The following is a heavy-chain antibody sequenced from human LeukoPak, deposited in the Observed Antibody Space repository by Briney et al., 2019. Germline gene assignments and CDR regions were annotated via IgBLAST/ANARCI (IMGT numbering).Heavy chain of an antibody. CDR1: GFTFSSYG. CDR2: ILYDGSNK. J-gene: IGHJ3*02. CDR3: ASGTDAFDI. D-gene: IGHD6-13*01. V-gene: IGHV3-30*12. Sequence: GGSLRLSCVASGFTFSSYGMNWVRQAPGKGLEWVAVILYDGSNKYYADSVKGRFTISRDNSKNTLYLQMNSLRAVDTAVYYCASGTDAFDIWGQGTMVTVSS.